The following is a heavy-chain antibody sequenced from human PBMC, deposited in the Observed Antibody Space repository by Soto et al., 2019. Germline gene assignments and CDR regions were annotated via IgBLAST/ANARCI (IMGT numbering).Heavy chain of an antibody. CDR2: INPGSGST. CDR3: AADRLLYCSGGSCYSGLLDY. CDR1: GNTFTRYY. V-gene: IGHV1-46*01. J-gene: IGHJ4*02. D-gene: IGHD2-15*01. Sequence: GASVKFSCKASGNTFTRYYFHWVRQAPGQGLEWMGIINPGSGSTTYAQKFQERVTITRDMSTSTAYMELSSLRSEDTAVYYCAADRLLYCSGGSCYSGLLDYWGQGTLVTVSS.